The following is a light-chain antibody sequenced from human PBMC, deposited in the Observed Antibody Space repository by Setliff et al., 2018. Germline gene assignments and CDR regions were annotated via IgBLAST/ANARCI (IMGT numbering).Light chain of an antibody. V-gene: IGKV1-39*01. CDR2: AAS. Sequence: DIQMTQSPSSLSASVGDRVTITCRASESINSYLNWYQQKPGKAHKLLIYAASTLQSGVPSRFRGSGSGTDFTLTISSLQPEDFAIFYCQQSFTTPRTFGQGTKVDIK. CDR3: QQSFTTPRT. CDR1: ESINSY. J-gene: IGKJ1*01.